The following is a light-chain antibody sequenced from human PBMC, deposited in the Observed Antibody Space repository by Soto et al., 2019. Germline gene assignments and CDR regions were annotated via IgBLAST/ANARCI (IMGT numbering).Light chain of an antibody. CDR1: QSVSSN. J-gene: IGKJ5*01. V-gene: IGKV3-20*01. CDR3: QQYGSSPPIP. CDR2: GAS. Sequence: DIAMTQSPATLSVSPGESATLSCRSSQSVSSNLAWYQQKPGQAPSLLIYGASSRATGIPDRFSGSGSGTDFTLTISRLEPQDFAVYYCQQYGSSPPIPFGQGTRLEIK.